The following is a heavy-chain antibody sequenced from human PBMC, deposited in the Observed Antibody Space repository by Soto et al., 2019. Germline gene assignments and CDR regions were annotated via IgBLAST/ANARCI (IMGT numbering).Heavy chain of an antibody. CDR2: INTDNGYT. Sequence: SVKVSFKSSGYTFTIYYMHCLRHAPGQGLEWLGLINTDNGYTAFSQKFQGRVSITMDTSASTAYVELSSLTSEDTGVYYCARQGDSRILRDTFDIWGQGTLVTV. CDR3: ARQGDSRILRDTFDI. D-gene: IGHD2-8*01. J-gene: IGHJ3*02. CDR1: GYTFTIYY. V-gene: IGHV1-3*04.